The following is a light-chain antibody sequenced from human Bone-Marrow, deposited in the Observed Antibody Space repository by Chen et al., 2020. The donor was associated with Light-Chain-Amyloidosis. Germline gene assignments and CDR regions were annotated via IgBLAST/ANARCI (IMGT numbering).Light chain of an antibody. CDR3: QQYSMSPPIT. CDR1: QSISDRY. Sequence: EIVLTQSPGTLSLSPGESASLSCRASQSISDRYLAWYQQKPGQAPILLIFGSSTRATGIPDRFTGSWSGTDFTLSISSLEPEDFAVYFCQQYSMSPPITCGQGTRLEIK. J-gene: IGKJ5*01. CDR2: GSS. V-gene: IGKV3-20*01.